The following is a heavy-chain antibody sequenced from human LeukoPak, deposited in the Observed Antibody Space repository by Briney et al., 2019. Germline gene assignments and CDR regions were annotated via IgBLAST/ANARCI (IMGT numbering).Heavy chain of an antibody. CDR1: GYTFTSYY. J-gene: IGHJ6*03. CDR3: ARANYGSGSYGFYYYYMDV. D-gene: IGHD3-10*01. V-gene: IGHV1-46*01. CDR2: INPSGGST. Sequence: ASVKVSCKASGYTFTSYYMHWVRQAPGQGLEWMGIINPSGGSTSYAQKFQGRVTMTRDMSTSTVYKELSSLRSEDTAVYYCARANYGSGSYGFYYYYMDVWGKGTTVTVSS.